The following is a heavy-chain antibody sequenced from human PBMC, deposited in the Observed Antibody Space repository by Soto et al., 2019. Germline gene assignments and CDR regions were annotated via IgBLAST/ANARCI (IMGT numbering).Heavy chain of an antibody. CDR2: FIPVFTTA. CDR1: GGSFSTYG. D-gene: IGHD4-17*01. V-gene: IGHV1-69*01. Sequence: QEQLVQSGAEVKKPGSSVKVSCKASGGSFSTYGISWVRQAPGQGLEWMGGFIPVFTTAKYAQKFQGRVSITADESTYTAYMELSSLRSEDTAVYFCARDGVDVSRTTVRHGALDIWGQGTVVTVSS. J-gene: IGHJ3*02. CDR3: ARDGVDVSRTTVRHGALDI.